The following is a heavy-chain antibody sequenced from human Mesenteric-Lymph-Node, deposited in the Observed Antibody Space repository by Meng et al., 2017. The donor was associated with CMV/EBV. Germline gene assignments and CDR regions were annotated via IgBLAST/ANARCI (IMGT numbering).Heavy chain of an antibody. CDR3: VREMTARGVDAFDM. J-gene: IGHJ3*02. V-gene: IGHV3-13*04. CDR2: IGTVGGT. D-gene: IGHD6-6*01. CDR1: GFTFSNYD. Sequence: ETLSLTCAASGFTFSNYDMHWVRQVPGKGLEWVSGIGTVGGTFYPLSVKGRFTISRENAKNSLYLQMDSLRAGDTAVYYCVREMTARGVDAFDMWGQGTMVTVSS.